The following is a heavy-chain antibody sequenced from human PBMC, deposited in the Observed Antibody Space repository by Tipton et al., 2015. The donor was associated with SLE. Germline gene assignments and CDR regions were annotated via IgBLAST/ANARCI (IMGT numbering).Heavy chain of an antibody. CDR2: IYYSGST. V-gene: IGHV4-59*01. Sequence: TLSLTCAVYGGSFSGFYWTWIRQPPGKGLEWIGYIYYSGSTNYNPSLKSRVTISVDTSKNQFSLKLSSVTAADTAVYYCARENSGAFDFWGQGTMVTVSS. CDR1: GGSFSGFY. D-gene: IGHD1-26*01. CDR3: ARENSGAFDF. J-gene: IGHJ3*01.